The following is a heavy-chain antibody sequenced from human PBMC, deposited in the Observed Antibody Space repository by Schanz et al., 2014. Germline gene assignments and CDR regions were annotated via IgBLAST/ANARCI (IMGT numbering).Heavy chain of an antibody. J-gene: IGHJ4*02. D-gene: IGHD3-10*01. Sequence: EVKLLESGGTLVRPGGSLRLSCAASGFTFSSHWMHWVRQDPGKGLEWVSAISGSGGSTYYADSVKGRFTISRDNSKNTLFLQMNSLRAEDTAVYYCARIGGSVFDYWAQGTLVTVSS. CDR1: GFTFSSHW. V-gene: IGHV3-23*01. CDR3: ARIGGSVFDY. CDR2: ISGSGGST.